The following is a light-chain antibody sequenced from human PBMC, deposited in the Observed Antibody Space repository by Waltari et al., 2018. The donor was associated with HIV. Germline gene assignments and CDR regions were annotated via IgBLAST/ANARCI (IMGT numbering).Light chain of an antibody. Sequence: DIVMTQSPDSLAVSLGERATINCKSSQTILYTSNNKSYLAWYHQRPGQPPKLLLYWASTRESGVPDRFSGSGSGTDFTLTISGLQAEDVAVYYCQQYYSSPRTFGQGTKVEIK. V-gene: IGKV4-1*01. CDR3: QQYYSSPRT. CDR2: WAS. CDR1: QTILYTSNNKSY. J-gene: IGKJ1*01.